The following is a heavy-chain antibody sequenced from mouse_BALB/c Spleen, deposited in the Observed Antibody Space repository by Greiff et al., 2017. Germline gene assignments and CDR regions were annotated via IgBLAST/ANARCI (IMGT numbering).Heavy chain of an antibody. CDR3: ARQRLYYAMDY. CDR2: ISSGGGST. V-gene: IGHV5-12-1*01. CDR1: GFAFSSYD. J-gene: IGHJ4*01. Sequence: EVKLVESGGGLVKPGGSLKLSCAASGFAFSSYDMSWVRQTPEKRLEWVAYISSGGGSTYYPDTVKGRFTISRDNAKNTLYLQMSSLKSEDTAMYYCARQRLYYAMDYWGQGTSVTVSS.